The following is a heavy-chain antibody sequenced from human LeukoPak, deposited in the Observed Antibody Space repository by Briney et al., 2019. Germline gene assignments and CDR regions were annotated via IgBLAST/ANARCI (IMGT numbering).Heavy chain of an antibody. J-gene: IGHJ6*04. D-gene: IGHD3-3*01. Sequence: ESLKISCKGSGYTFTDYYIAWVRQMPGRGLEWMGIIYPGDSDTRYSPSFQGQVTFSVDKSTSTAYLQWSSLKDSDTAIYYCARRAGSGYYTYYYYMDVWGKGTTVTVSS. CDR2: IYPGDSDT. V-gene: IGHV5-51*01. CDR1: GYTFTDYY. CDR3: ARRAGSGYYTYYYYMDV.